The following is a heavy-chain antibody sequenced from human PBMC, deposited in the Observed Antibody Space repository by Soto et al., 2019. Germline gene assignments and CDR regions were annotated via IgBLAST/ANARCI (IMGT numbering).Heavy chain of an antibody. CDR1: GFSFRSYA. J-gene: IGHJ5*02. D-gene: IGHD4-17*01. V-gene: IGHV3-23*01. Sequence: GGSLRLSCVASGFSFRSYAMSWVRQAPGKGLEWVSVISGGGGSIYYVDSVKGRFTISRDNSKNTLHLQMTSLRVEDTALYYCARFGDHYGDYPANNWFDPWGQGTLVTVSS. CDR3: ARFGDHYGDYPANNWFDP. CDR2: ISGGGGSI.